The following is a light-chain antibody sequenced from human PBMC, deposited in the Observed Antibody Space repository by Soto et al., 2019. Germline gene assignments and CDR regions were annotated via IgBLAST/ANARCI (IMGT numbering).Light chain of an antibody. CDR3: QQYGDSPLP. Sequence: NVLTQSPGTLSLSPGERATLSCRASQTVSGNYVAWYQQKPGQTPRLLIYGASSRATGIPDRFSGSGSGTDFTLTISRLEPEDFAVYHCQQYGDSPLPFGGGTKVEIK. CDR1: QTVSGNY. CDR2: GAS. J-gene: IGKJ4*01. V-gene: IGKV3-20*01.